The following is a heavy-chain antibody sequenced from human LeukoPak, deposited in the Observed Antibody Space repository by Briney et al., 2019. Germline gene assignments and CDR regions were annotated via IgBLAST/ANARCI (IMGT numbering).Heavy chain of an antibody. CDR3: ARRAYCSSTSCNFDY. V-gene: IGHV4-39*01. CDR2: IYYSGST. Sequence: SETLSLTCTVSGGSISSSSYYWGWIRQPPGKGLEWIGSIYYSGSTYYNPSLKSRVTISVDTSKNQFSLKLSSVTAADTAVYYCARRAYCSSTSCNFDYWGQGTLVTVSS. D-gene: IGHD2-2*01. J-gene: IGHJ4*02. CDR1: GGSISSSSYY.